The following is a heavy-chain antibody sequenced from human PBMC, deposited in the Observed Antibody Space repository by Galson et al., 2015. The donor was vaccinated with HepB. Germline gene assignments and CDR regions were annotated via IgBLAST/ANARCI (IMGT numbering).Heavy chain of an antibody. CDR2: SNPSGGST. Sequence: SVKVSCKAYGYTFRSYYMHWVRQAPGQGLEWMGISNPSGGSTSYAQKFQGRVTLTRDTSTSTVYMELSSLRSEDTAVYYCARGGYDYGDYWGQGTLVTVSS. CDR1: GYTFRSYY. J-gene: IGHJ4*02. V-gene: IGHV1-46*03. D-gene: IGHD3-16*01. CDR3: ARGGYDYGDY.